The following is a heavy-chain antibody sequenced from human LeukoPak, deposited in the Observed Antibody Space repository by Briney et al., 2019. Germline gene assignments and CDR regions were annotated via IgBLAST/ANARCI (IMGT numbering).Heavy chain of an antibody. V-gene: IGHV3-21*01. Sequence: PGGSLRLSCAASGFTFSSYSMNRVRQAPGKGLEWVSSISSSSSYIYYADSVKGRFTISRDDAKNSLYLQMNSLRAEDTAVYYCARAHDFWSGYYPSAFDYWGQGTLVTVSS. CDR3: ARAHDFWSGYYPSAFDY. CDR2: ISSSSSYI. CDR1: GFTFSSYS. D-gene: IGHD3-3*01. J-gene: IGHJ4*02.